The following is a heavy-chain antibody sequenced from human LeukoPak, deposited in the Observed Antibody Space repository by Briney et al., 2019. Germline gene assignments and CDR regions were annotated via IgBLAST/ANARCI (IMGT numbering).Heavy chain of an antibody. V-gene: IGHV1-69*04. J-gene: IGHJ4*02. CDR3: AREPETGYIDY. Sequence: GASVKVFCKASGGPFSSYVISWVRQAPGQGLEWMGRIIPILSIATYAQKFQGRVTITADKSTSTAYMELSSLRSEDTAVYYCAREPETGYIDYWGQGTLVTVSS. CDR1: GGPFSSYV. D-gene: IGHD3-10*01. CDR2: IIPILSIA.